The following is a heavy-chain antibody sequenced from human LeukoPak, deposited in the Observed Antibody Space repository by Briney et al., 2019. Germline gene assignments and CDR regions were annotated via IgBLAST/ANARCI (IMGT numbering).Heavy chain of an antibody. CDR3: AREWGSGTYWYFDL. CDR1: GGSISSYY. D-gene: IGHD3-10*01. CDR2: MYYSGST. Sequence: SETLSLTCTVSGGSISSYYWSWIRQPPGKGLEWIGYMYYSGSTNYNPSLKSRVTISVDTSKNQFSLKLSSVTAADTAVYYCAREWGSGTYWYFDLWGRGTLVTVSS. J-gene: IGHJ2*01. V-gene: IGHV4-59*12.